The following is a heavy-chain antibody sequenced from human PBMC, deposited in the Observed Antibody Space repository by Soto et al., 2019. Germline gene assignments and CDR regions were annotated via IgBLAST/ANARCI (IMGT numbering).Heavy chain of an antibody. CDR2: INHSGST. D-gene: IGHD2-8*02. J-gene: IGHJ5*02. CDR3: ARSSWWGNWFDP. V-gene: IGHV4-34*01. Sequence: QVQLQQWGAGLLKPSETLSLTCAVYGGSFSGYYWSWIRQPPGKGLEWIGEINHSGSTNYNPSLKSRVTLSVDTSKHHFSLKLSSVPAADTAVYYCARSSWWGNWFDPWGQGTLVTVSS. CDR1: GGSFSGYY.